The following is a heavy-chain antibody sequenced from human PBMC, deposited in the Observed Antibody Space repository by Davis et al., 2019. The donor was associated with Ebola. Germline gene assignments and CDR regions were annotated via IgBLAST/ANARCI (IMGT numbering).Heavy chain of an antibody. Sequence: AASVKVSCKASGYTFKNFALMWVRQAPGQGLEWMGWINTNTGKATYAQGFTGRFVFSLDTSVSTAYLQISSLKAEDTAVYYCARDWTTDADDGYIFGYWGQGTLVTVSS. CDR1: GYTFKNFA. J-gene: IGHJ4*02. CDR3: ARDWTTDADDGYIFGY. D-gene: IGHD4-11*01. CDR2: INTNTGKA. V-gene: IGHV7-4-1*02.